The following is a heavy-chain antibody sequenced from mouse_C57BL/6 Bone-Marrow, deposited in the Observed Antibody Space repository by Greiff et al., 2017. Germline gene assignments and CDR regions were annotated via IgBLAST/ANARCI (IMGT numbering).Heavy chain of an antibody. CDR1: GFTFSDFY. J-gene: IGHJ4*01. V-gene: IGHV7-1*01. CDR3: AREDITTVVRWGAMDY. CDR2: SRNKANDYTT. D-gene: IGHD1-1*01. Sequence: EVKLVESGGGLVQSGRSLRLSCATSGFTFSDFYMEWVRQAPGKGLEWIAASRNKANDYTTEYSASVKGRFIVSRDTSQSILYLQMNALRAEDTAIYYCAREDITTVVRWGAMDYWGQGTSVTVSS.